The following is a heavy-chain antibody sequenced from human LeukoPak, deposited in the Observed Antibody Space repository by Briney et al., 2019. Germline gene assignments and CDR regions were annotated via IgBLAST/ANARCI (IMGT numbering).Heavy chain of an antibody. CDR1: GYTFTSYY. CDR2: INPSGGST. D-gene: IGHD3-22*01. J-gene: IGHJ4*02. V-gene: IGHV1-46*01. CDR3: ARDQSDSSGYYSNKFDY. Sequence: ASVKVSCKASGYTFTSYYMHWVRQAPGQGLEWMGIINPSGGSTSYAQKFQGRVTMTRDTSTSTVYMELSSLISEDAAVYYCARDQSDSSGYYSNKFDYWGQGTLVTVSS.